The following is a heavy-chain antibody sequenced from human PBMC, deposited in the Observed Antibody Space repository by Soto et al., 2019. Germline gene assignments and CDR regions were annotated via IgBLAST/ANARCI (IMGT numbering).Heavy chain of an antibody. CDR1: GYTFTSYY. Sequence: QVQLVQSGAEVKKPGASMKLSCKASGYTFTSYYIHWVRQAPGQGLEWMGIINPNGGSTSNAQKFQGRVTMTRDTSTTTVYMKVSRLRSEDTAVYYCAREPETTTDHYYGMDVWGHGTTVTVSS. CDR3: AREPETTTDHYYGMDV. V-gene: IGHV1-46*01. J-gene: IGHJ6*02. D-gene: IGHD4-17*01. CDR2: INPNGGST.